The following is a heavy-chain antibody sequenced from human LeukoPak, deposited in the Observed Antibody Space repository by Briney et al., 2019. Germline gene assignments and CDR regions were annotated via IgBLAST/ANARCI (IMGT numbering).Heavy chain of an antibody. CDR3: VRGSYYFRVDAFDI. CDR1: GFTFSSYS. D-gene: IGHD1-26*01. CDR2: ISSSSSYI. J-gene: IGHJ3*02. V-gene: IGHV3-21*01. Sequence: PGRSLRLSCAASGFTFSSYSMNWVRQAPGKGLEWVSSISSSSSYIYYADSVKGRFTISRDNAKNSLYLQMNSLRAEDTAVYYCVRGSYYFRVDAFDIWGQGTMVTVSS.